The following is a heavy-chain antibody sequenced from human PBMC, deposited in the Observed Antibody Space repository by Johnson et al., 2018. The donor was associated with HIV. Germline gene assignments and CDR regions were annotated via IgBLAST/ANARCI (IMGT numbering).Heavy chain of an antibody. CDR2: ISSSGTSI. V-gene: IGHV3-11*04. CDR1: EFTFRDYY. D-gene: IGHD4-17*01. J-gene: IGHJ3*01. Sequence: QVQLVESGGGLVKPGGSLRLSCAASEFTFRDYYMNWMRQAPGKGLEWISHISSSGTSIFYADSVKGRFTISRDNAKKLLYIQMSGLTGEDTATYYCARESTPWGGDYVGYSFDLWGQGTTVTVTS. CDR3: ARESTPWGGDYVGYSFDL.